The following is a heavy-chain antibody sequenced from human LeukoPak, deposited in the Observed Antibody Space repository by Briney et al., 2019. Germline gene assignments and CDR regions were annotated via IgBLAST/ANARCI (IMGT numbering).Heavy chain of an antibody. CDR1: GGSISSYY. CDR3: ARDGGVVVPAAPAVFDV. D-gene: IGHD2-2*01. CDR2: IYISGST. Sequence: PSETLSLTCTVSGGSISSYYWSWIRQHAGKGLEWIGRIYISGSTNYNPSLKSRVTMSTDTSKNQFSLKLSSVTAADTAVYYCARDGGVVVPAAPAVFDVWGQGTMVTVSS. V-gene: IGHV4-4*07. J-gene: IGHJ3*01.